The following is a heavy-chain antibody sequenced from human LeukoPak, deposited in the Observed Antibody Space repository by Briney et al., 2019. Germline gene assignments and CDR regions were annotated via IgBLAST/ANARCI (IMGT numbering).Heavy chain of an antibody. CDR2: ISYDGSNK. Sequence: GGSLRLSCAASGFTFSSYGMHWVRQAPGKGLEWVAVISYDGSNKYYADSVKGRFTISRDNSKNTLYLQMNSLRAEDTAVYYCAKCWDQYSSGWWETYYYYYGMDVWGQGTTVTVSS. J-gene: IGHJ6*02. CDR1: GFTFSSYG. D-gene: IGHD6-19*01. V-gene: IGHV3-30*18. CDR3: AKCWDQYSSGWWETYYYYYGMDV.